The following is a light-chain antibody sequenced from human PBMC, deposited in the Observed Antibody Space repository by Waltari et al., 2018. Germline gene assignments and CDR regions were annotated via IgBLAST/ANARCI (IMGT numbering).Light chain of an antibody. CDR1: HSVFYGSNNKNF. CDR3: QQYYTTPLT. CDR2: WAS. J-gene: IGKJ4*01. V-gene: IGKV4-1*01. Sequence: DIVMTPYPDSLTVSLGGRATINCKSSHSVFYGSNNKNFVAWYQQKSGQPPKLLIYWASTRESGVPDRFSGSGSGTDFTLTISSLQAEDVAVYYCQQYYTTPLTFGGGTKVEIK.